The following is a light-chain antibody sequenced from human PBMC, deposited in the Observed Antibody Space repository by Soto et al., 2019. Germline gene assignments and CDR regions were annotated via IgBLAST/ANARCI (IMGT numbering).Light chain of an antibody. V-gene: IGKV3-11*01. Sequence: EIGLTQSPGTVSLSPGERATLSCRASQRIGSYLVWYQQKPGQAPRLLMYDASKRAPGIPARFGGSGSGTDFTLTISSLEAEDFAVYYCQQRSNSPFTFGPGTKVDMK. J-gene: IGKJ3*01. CDR1: QRIGSY. CDR2: DAS. CDR3: QQRSNSPFT.